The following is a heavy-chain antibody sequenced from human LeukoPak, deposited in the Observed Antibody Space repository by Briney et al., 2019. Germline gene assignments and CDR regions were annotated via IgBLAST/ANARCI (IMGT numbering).Heavy chain of an antibody. CDR2: ISSSSSTI. CDR3: ARGVTQSDY. J-gene: IGHJ4*02. V-gene: IGHV3-48*04. Sequence: GRSLRLSCAASGFTFSSYSMNWVRQAPGKGLEWVSYISSSSSTIYYADSVKGRFTISRDNAKNSLYLQMNSLRAEDTAVYYCARGVTQSDYWGQGTLVTVSS. D-gene: IGHD3-10*01. CDR1: GFTFSSYS.